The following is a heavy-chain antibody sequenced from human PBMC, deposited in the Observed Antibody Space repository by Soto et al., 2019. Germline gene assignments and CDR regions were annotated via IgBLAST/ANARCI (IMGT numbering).Heavy chain of an antibody. D-gene: IGHD2-15*01. CDR2: IWFDGSDK. J-gene: IGHJ3*02. V-gene: IGHV3-33*01. CDR3: ARLYCSATGGDSVGAFDI. Sequence: RLSCAASGFTFSTYGMHWVPQAPGKGLEWVALIWFDGSDKYYTESVTGRFTISRDNSKSTLYLQMNSLRAEDTAFYYCARLYCSATGGDSVGAFDIRGPGTMVTVSS. CDR1: GFTFSTYG.